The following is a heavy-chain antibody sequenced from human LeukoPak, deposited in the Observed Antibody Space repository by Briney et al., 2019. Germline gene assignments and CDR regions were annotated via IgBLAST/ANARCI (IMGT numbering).Heavy chain of an antibody. J-gene: IGHJ4*02. CDR3: AKDRWFGEPQGSFFDY. CDR1: GFTFSSYG. Sequence: QPARSLRLSCAAYGFTFSSYGMHWVRQAPGRGLEWVAVISYDGTNNYYADSVTGRFTISKDNSKNTLYLQMNSLRAEDTAVYYCAKDRWFGEPQGSFFDYWGQGTLVTVSS. CDR2: ISYDGTNN. V-gene: IGHV3-30*18. D-gene: IGHD3-10*01.